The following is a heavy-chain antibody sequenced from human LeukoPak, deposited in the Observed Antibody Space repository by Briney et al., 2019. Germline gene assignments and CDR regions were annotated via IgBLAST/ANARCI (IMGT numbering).Heavy chain of an antibody. V-gene: IGHV3-74*01. CDR3: ARGFTIFGVVNDGFDI. CDR1: GYTFSSYW. Sequence: GGSLRLSCAASGYTFSSYWMNWVRQAPGKGLVWVSRIDIDGSSTTYADSVKGRFTISRDNAKNTLYLQMNSLRAEDTAVYYCARGFTIFGVVNDGFDIWGQGTKVTVSS. CDR2: IDIDGSST. J-gene: IGHJ3*02. D-gene: IGHD3-3*01.